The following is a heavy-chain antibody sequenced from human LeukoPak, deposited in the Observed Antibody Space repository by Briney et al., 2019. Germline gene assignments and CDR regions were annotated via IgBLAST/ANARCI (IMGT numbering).Heavy chain of an antibody. Sequence: PGGSLRLSCAASGFTFSSDAMSWVRQAPGKGLEWVSAISGSGGSTYYADSVKGRFTISRDNSKNTLYLQMNSLRAEDTAVYYCAKDLYDSRVFDYWGQGTLVTVSS. D-gene: IGHD3-22*01. V-gene: IGHV3-23*01. CDR2: ISGSGGST. CDR3: AKDLYDSRVFDY. J-gene: IGHJ4*02. CDR1: GFTFSSDA.